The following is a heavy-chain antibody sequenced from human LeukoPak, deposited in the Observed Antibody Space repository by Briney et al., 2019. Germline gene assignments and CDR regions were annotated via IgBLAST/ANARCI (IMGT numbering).Heavy chain of an antibody. CDR3: ARDLPVKPTVTTPFFDY. Sequence: GGSLRLSCAASGFTFSSYSMNWVRQAPGKGLEWVSSISSSSSYIYYADSVKGRFTISRDNAKNSLYLQMNSLRAEDTAVYYCARDLPVKPTVTTPFFDYWGQGTLVTVSS. V-gene: IGHV3-21*01. CDR1: GFTFSSYS. D-gene: IGHD4-17*01. CDR2: ISSSSSYI. J-gene: IGHJ4*02.